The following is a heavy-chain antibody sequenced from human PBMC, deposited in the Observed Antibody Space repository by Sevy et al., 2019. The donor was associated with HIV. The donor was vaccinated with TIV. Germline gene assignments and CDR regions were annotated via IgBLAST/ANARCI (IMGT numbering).Heavy chain of an antibody. D-gene: IGHD1-26*01. CDR3: ARDLGSGSYTYYDY. Sequence: GGSLRLSCAASEFTFSDYYMSWIRQAPGKGLEWVSYISSSGSTIYYADSVKGRFTISRDNAKNSLYLQMNSLRAEDTAVYYCARDLGSGSYTYYDYWGQGTLVTVSS. V-gene: IGHV3-11*01. CDR1: EFTFSDYY. CDR2: ISSSGSTI. J-gene: IGHJ4*02.